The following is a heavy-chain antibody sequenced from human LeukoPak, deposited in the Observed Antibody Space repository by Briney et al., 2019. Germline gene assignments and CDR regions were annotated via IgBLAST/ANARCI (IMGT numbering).Heavy chain of an antibody. CDR2: INPSGGST. CDR1: GYTFTTYD. V-gene: IGHV1-46*01. Sequence: ASVKVSCKASGYTFTTYDISWVRQATGQGLEWMGIINPSGGSTSYAQKFQGRVTMTRDTSTSTVYMELSSLRSEDTAVYYCARDKNVEYSGYFYYYYGMDVWGQGTTVTVSS. CDR3: ARDKNVEYSGYFYYYYGMDV. J-gene: IGHJ6*02. D-gene: IGHD5-12*01.